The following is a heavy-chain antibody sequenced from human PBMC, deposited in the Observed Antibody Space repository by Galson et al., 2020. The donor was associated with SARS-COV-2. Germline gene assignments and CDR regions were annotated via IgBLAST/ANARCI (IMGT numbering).Heavy chain of an antibody. CDR1: GFSLPTSGVG. Sequence: ESGPTLVKPTQTLTLTCTFSGFSLPTSGVGVGWIRHPPAKALEWLAPLYWNDDKRYSPSLKSRLTITKDTSQNQVVLTMTNMDPVDTATYFCADSAPLSLRIFGGVIVEGYFDYWGQGTLVTVSS. D-gene: IGHD3-3*01. V-gene: IGHV2-5*01. J-gene: IGHJ4*02. CDR2: LYWNDDK. CDR3: ADSAPLSLRIFGGVIVEGYFDY.